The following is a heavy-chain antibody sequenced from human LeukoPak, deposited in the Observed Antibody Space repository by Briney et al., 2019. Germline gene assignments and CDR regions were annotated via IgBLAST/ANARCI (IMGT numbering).Heavy chain of an antibody. V-gene: IGHV4-30-2*01. D-gene: IGHD3-10*01. CDR3: ARTYGSGISGMDV. J-gene: IGHJ6*02. CDR1: GGSISSGGYS. CDR2: IYHSGST. Sequence: SETLSLTCAVSGGSISSGGYSWSWIRQPPGKGLEWIGYIYHSGSTYYNPSLKSRVTISVDRSKNQFSLKLSSVAAADTAVYYCARTYGSGISGMDVWGQGTTVTVSS.